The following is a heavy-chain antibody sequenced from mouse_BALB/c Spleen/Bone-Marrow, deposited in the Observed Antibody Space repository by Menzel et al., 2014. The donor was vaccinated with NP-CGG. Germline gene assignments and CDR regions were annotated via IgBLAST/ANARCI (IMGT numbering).Heavy chain of an antibody. J-gene: IGHJ2*01. CDR3: ARVAYYNVYFDY. Sequence: EVQLQQSGGGLVQPGGSLKLSCAASGFTFGNYAMSWVRQTPDKRLELVATINSNGGSTYYPDSVMGRFTISRDNARNTLYLQMSSLKSEDTAMYYCARVAYYNVYFDYWGQGTTLTVSS. CDR1: GFTFGNYA. CDR2: INSNGGST. V-gene: IGHV5-6-3*01. D-gene: IGHD2-12*01.